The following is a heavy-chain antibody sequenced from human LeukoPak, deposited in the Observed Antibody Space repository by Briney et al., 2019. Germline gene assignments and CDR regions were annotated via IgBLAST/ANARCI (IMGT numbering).Heavy chain of an antibody. V-gene: IGHV1-2*06. J-gene: IGHJ4*02. CDR3: PSIRAYDSSGNFVY. CDR2: INPNSGGT. Sequence: ASVKVSFKASGYTFTGYYMHSVRQAPGQGLEWMGRINPNSGGTNYVQKFRGGVTMTRDTSLSTAYMDLSRLRANDPAGHQFPSIRAYDSSGNFVYWGQGTLVTVSS. CDR1: GYTFTGYY. D-gene: IGHD3-22*01.